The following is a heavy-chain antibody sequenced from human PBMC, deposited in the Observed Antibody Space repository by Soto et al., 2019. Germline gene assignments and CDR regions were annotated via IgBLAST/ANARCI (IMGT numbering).Heavy chain of an antibody. CDR2: IIPIFGTA. J-gene: IGHJ6*02. V-gene: IGHV1-69*13. D-gene: IGHD2-2*01. CDR3: AREGIVVVPAATYYYYGMDV. CDR1: GGTFSSYA. Sequence: WASVKVSCKASGGTFSSYAISWVRQAPGQGLEWMGGIIPIFGTANYAQKFQGRVTITADESTSTAYMELSSLRSEDTAVYYCAREGIVVVPAATYYYYGMDVWGQGTTVTVSS.